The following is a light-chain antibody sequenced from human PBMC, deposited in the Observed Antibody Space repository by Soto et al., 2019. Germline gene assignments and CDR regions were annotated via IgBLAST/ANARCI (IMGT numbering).Light chain of an antibody. V-gene: IGLV2-14*01. CDR3: SAYAGSNASV. J-gene: IGLJ1*01. CDR2: EFR. Sequence: QSVLTQPASVSPPPGQSITISRTGTSSDVGGYNYVSWYQHHPGKAPKLMIYEFRSRPSGVSNRFSGCKSGNTASLTISGLQADDEADYFVSAYAGSNASVFGTGTKVTVL. CDR1: SSDVGGYNY.